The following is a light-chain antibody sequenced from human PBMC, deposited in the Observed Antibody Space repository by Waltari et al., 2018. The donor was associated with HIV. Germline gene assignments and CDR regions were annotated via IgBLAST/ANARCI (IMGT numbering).Light chain of an antibody. J-gene: IGLJ3*02. CDR1: AMPNQY. CDR2: KDT. Sequence: SSELTQPPSVSVPPGQTARITCSGDAMPNQYAYWYHQKPGQAPILIIYKDTERPSGIPERFSGSTSGTTVTLTISGVQAEDEADYHCQSADSSGAYWVFGGGTRLTVL. CDR3: QSADSSGAYWV. V-gene: IGLV3-25*03.